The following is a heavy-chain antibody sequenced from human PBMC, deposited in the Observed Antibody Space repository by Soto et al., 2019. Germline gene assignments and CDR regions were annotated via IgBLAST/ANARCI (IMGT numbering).Heavy chain of an antibody. D-gene: IGHD6-13*01. CDR1: ADTFTNYG. Sequence: ASVKVSCKASADTFTNYGISWVRQAPGQGLEWMGWISAYNGNINYAQKFRGRVTMTTDTSTSSAYLEVRSLRSDDTAVYYCARSRSSWNLREFESWGQATLVSVSS. CDR3: ARSRSSWNLREFES. J-gene: IGHJ4*02. V-gene: IGHV1-18*01. CDR2: ISAYNGNI.